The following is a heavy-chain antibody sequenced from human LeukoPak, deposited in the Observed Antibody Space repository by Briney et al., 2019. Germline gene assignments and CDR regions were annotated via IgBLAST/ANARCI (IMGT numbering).Heavy chain of an antibody. CDR2: INPSGST. D-gene: IGHD3-10*01. Sequence: PSETLSPTCAVYGGALSGYYWSWIRQPPGKGLGWNGGINPSGSTNYNPSHKSRVTISVDTSKNQFSLKLSSVTAADTAVYYCARGCPYGSGSYYWSYYYYYMDVWGKGTTVTVSS. V-gene: IGHV4-34*01. CDR1: GGALSGYY. CDR3: ARGCPYGSGSYYWSYYYYYMDV. J-gene: IGHJ6*03.